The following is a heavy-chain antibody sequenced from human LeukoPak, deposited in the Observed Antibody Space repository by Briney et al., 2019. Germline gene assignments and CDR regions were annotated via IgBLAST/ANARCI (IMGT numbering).Heavy chain of an antibody. CDR3: ATTNYDSSGYYIYYYYGMDV. CDR1: GYTLTELS. V-gene: IGHV1-24*01. D-gene: IGHD3-22*01. J-gene: IGHJ6*02. Sequence: ASVKVSCKVSGYTLTELSMHWVRQAPGKGLEWMGGFDPEDGETIYAQKFQGRVTMTEDTSTDTAYMELSSLRSEDTAVYYCATTNYDSSGYYIYYYYGMDVGGQGTTVTAS. CDR2: FDPEDGET.